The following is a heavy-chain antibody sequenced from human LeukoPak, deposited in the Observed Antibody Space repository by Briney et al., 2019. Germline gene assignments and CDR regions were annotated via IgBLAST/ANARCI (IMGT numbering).Heavy chain of an antibody. CDR3: ARGALQQWLRPYYYYGMDV. D-gene: IGHD6-19*01. CDR1: GFTFSGYD. V-gene: IGHV3-13*05. Sequence: GGSLRLSCAASGFTFSGYDMHWVRQATGKGLEWVSAIGTAGDPYYPGSVKGRFTISRENAKNSLYLQMNSLRAGDTAVYYCARGALQQWLRPYYYYGMDVWGKGTTVTVSS. CDR2: IGTAGDP. J-gene: IGHJ6*04.